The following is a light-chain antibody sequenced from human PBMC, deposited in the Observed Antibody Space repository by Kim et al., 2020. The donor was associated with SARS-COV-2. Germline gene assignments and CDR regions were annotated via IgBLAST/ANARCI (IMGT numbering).Light chain of an antibody. J-gene: IGLJ1*01. CDR2: DVH. Sequence: QSALTQPASVSGSPGQSITISCTGTRSDVGGYNYVAWYQQHPGKAPKLIIYDVHNRPSGVSDRFSGSKSGNTASLTISGLQAADEADYYCSSFASSTSYVFGTGTKVTVL. V-gene: IGLV2-14*03. CDR1: RSDVGGYNY. CDR3: SSFASSTSYV.